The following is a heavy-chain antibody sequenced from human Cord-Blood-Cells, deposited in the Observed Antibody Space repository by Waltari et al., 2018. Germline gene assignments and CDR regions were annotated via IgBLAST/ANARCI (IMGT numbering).Heavy chain of an antibody. J-gene: IGHJ4*02. D-gene: IGHD6-19*01. CDR1: GGSISSSSYY. CDR2: IYYSAST. V-gene: IGHV4-39*01. CDR3: ARISGSGWYFDY. Sequence: QLQLQESGPGLVKPSETLSLTCTVSGGSISSSSYYWGWIRQPPGKGLEWIGSIYYSASTYYNPSLKSRVTISVDTSKNQFSLKLSSVTAADTAVYYCARISGSGWYFDYWGQGTLVTVSS.